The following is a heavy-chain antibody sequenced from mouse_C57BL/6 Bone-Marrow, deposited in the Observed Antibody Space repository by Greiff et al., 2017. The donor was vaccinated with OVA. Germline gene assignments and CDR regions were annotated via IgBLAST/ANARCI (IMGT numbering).Heavy chain of an antibody. D-gene: IGHD2-4*01. CDR3: APRGLPHFDY. J-gene: IGHJ2*01. CDR2: IDPEDGET. CDR1: GFNIKDYY. Sequence: VQLQQSGAELVKPGASVKLSCTASGFNIKDYYMHWVKQRTEQGLEWIGRIDPEDGETKYAPKFPGKATITADTSSNTAYLQLSSLTSEDTAVYYCAPRGLPHFDYWGQGTTLTVSS. V-gene: IGHV14-2*01.